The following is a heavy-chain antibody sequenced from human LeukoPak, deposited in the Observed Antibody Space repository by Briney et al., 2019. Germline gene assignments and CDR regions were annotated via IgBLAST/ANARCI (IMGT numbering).Heavy chain of an antibody. Sequence: SETLSLTCIVSGGSINNYYWSWVRQSPGRGLEWIGYIYYTGITNYNPSLRSRVILSVDTSKNQFSLKLRSVTAADTAVYFCARASSTPGCGYYPFDYWGQGTLVTVSS. CDR3: ARASSTPGCGYYPFDY. V-gene: IGHV4-59*01. CDR2: IYYTGIT. CDR1: GGSINNYY. D-gene: IGHD3-22*01. J-gene: IGHJ4*02.